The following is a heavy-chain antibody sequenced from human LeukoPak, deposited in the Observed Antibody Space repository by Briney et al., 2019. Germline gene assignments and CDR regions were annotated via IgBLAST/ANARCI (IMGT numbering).Heavy chain of an antibody. V-gene: IGHV3-53*01. CDR1: GFTVSSNY. CDR2: IYSGGST. Sequence: GGSLRLSCAASGFTVSSNYMSRVRQAPGKGLEWVSVIYSGGSTYYADSVKGRFTISRDNAKNSVHLQMNSLRAEDTAVYYCARDNTYYSGSRYYDRFDYWGQGTLVTVSS. D-gene: IGHD2-15*01. CDR3: ARDNTYYSGSRYYDRFDY. J-gene: IGHJ4*02.